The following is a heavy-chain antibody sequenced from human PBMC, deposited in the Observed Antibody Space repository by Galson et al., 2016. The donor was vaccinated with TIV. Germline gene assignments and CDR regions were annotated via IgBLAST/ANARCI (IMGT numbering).Heavy chain of an antibody. V-gene: IGHV1-69*13. J-gene: IGHJ6*02. D-gene: IGHD5-18*01. Sequence: SVKVSCKASGDTFSSYVFNWVRLAPGQGLEWMGGIIPLFRTTNYAPKFQGRVTITADESTNTAYMELNSLKYGDTAVYYCASDRNTAFDTYHQYYGMDVWGQRTTVTVSS. CDR3: ASDRNTAFDTYHQYYGMDV. CDR1: GDTFSSYV. CDR2: IIPLFRTT.